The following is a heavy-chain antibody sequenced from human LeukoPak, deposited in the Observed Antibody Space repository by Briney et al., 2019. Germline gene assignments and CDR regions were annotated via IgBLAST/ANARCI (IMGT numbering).Heavy chain of an antibody. CDR3: ARGPPYYDFWSGYYPY. CDR1: GFTFSSYW. Sequence: PGGSLRLSCAASGFTFSSYWMHWVRQAPGKGLVWVSRINSDGSSTSYADSVKGRFTISRDNAKNTLYLQMNSLRAEDTAVYYCARGPPYYDFWSGYYPYWGQRTLVTVSS. CDR2: INSDGSST. D-gene: IGHD3-3*01. V-gene: IGHV3-74*01. J-gene: IGHJ4*02.